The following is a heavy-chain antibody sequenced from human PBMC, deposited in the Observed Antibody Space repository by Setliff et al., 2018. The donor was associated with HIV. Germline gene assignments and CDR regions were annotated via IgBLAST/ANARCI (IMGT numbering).Heavy chain of an antibody. CDR1: GFTFSSYE. CDR3: AKSSMYSSPYYFDY. J-gene: IGHJ4*02. V-gene: IGHV3-48*03. D-gene: IGHD6-13*01. CDR2: ISSSGSTI. Sequence: GGSLRLSCAASGFTFSSYEMNWVRQAPGKGLEWVSYISSSGSTIYYADSVKGRFTISRDNAKNSLYLQMNSLRAEDTAVYYCAKSSMYSSPYYFDYWGQGTLVTVSS.